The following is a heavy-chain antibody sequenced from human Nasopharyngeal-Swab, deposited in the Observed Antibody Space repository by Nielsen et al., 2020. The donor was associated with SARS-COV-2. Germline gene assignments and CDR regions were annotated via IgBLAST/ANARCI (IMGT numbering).Heavy chain of an antibody. CDR1: GGSISSYY. D-gene: IGHD3-3*01. Sequence: SETLSLTCTVSGGSISSYYWTWIRQPPGKGLEWIGYIYYSGSTNYNPSLKSRVTISVDTSKNQFSLRLSSLTAADTAVYYCARDGPGDFWSGYYDYWGQGTLVTVSS. V-gene: IGHV4-59*01. CDR3: ARDGPGDFWSGYYDY. J-gene: IGHJ4*02. CDR2: IYYSGST.